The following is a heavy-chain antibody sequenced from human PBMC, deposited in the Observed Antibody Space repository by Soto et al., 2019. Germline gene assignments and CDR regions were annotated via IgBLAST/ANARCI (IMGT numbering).Heavy chain of an antibody. CDR1: GGSISSYY. CDR3: ARGTDSSGYFDY. CDR2: IYYSGST. J-gene: IGHJ4*02. D-gene: IGHD3-22*01. Sequence: SETLSLTCTVSGGSISSYYWSWIRQPPGKGLEWIGYIYYSGSTNYNPSLKSRVTISVDTSKNQFSLKLSSVTAADTAVYYCARGTDSSGYFDYWGQGTLVTVSS. V-gene: IGHV4-59*01.